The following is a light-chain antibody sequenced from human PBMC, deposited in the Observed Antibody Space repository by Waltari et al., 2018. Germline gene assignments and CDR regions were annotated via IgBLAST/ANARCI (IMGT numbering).Light chain of an antibody. J-gene: IGLJ2*01. CDR2: ENR. CDR3: ATWDSSLSGEV. Sequence: QSVLPHPPSVSAAPGPRVTISCSGGYSNIGSNYFTRYQQLPGTAPKLIIFENRLRPSGIPDRFSGSKSGTSSALDIVGLQPGDEAYYYCATWDSSLSGEVFGGGTKVTIL. CDR1: YSNIGSNY. V-gene: IGLV1-51*01.